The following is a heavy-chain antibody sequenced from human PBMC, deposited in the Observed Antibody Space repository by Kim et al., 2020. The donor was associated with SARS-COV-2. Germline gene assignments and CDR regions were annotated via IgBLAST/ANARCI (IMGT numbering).Heavy chain of an antibody. J-gene: IGHJ4*02. CDR1: GFTFSSYW. CDR3: ARAVTSTSNWNYEIPVFDY. Sequence: GGSLRLSCAASGFTFSSYWMSWVRQAPGKGLEWVANIKQDGSEKYYVDSVKGRFTISRDNAKNSLYLQMNSLRAEDTAVYYCARAVTSTSNWNYEIPVFDYWGQGTLVTVSS. D-gene: IGHD1-7*01. V-gene: IGHV3-7*03. CDR2: IKQDGSEK.